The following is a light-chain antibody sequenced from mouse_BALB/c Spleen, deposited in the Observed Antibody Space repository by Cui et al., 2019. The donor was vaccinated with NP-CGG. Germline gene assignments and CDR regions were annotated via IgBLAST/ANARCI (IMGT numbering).Light chain of an antibody. CDR1: TGAVTTGNY. CDR2: GTN. V-gene: IGLV1*01. Sequence: QAVVTQESALTTSPGETVTLTCRSSTGAVTTGNYANWVQEKPDHLFTGLIGGTNNRAPGFPARFSGSLIGDNAALTITGAQTEDEAIYFCALWYSNHWVFGGGTKLTVL. CDR3: ALWYSNHWV. J-gene: IGLJ1*01.